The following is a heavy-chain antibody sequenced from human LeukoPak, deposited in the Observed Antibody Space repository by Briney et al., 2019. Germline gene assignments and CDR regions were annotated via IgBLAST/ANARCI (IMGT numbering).Heavy chain of an antibody. D-gene: IGHD4-17*01. Sequence: SETLSLTCTVSGGSISSYYWSWIRQPPGKGLEWIGYIYYSGSTNYNPSLKSRVTISVDTSKNQFSLKLSSVTAADTAVYYCASDYGGNSEAAFDIWGQGTMVTVSS. CDR1: GGSISSYY. V-gene: IGHV4-59*08. CDR2: IYYSGST. J-gene: IGHJ3*02. CDR3: ASDYGGNSEAAFDI.